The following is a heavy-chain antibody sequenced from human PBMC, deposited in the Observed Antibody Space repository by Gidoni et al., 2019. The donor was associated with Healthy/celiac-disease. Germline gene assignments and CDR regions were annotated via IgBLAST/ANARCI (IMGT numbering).Heavy chain of an antibody. CDR3: ARLSGSYTRGDFDY. CDR2: IYYSGST. V-gene: IGHV4-31*03. D-gene: IGHD3-10*01. Sequence: QVQLQESGPGLVKPSQTLSLTCTFSAGSLTSGGYYWSWIRQHPGKGLEWIGYIYYSGSTYYNPSLKSRVTISVDTSKNQFSLKLSSVTAADTAVYYCARLSGSYTRGDFDYWGQGTLVTVSS. J-gene: IGHJ4*02. CDR1: AGSLTSGGYY.